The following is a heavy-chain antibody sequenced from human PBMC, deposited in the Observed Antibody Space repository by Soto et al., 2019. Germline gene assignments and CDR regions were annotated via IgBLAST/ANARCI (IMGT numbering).Heavy chain of an antibody. D-gene: IGHD6-13*01. Sequence: PSETLSLTCTVAGGSIFTYYCIFFRHPSWKGLEWIVRIYSNRGTNYNPSLKSRVTLSVDTSKKQFSLKLSSVTAADTAVYYCARGSAAGADYGMDVWGRGTTVTVSS. CDR3: ARGSAAGADYGMDV. V-gene: IGHV4-4*07. CDR1: GGSIFTYY. CDR2: IYSNRGT. J-gene: IGHJ6*02.